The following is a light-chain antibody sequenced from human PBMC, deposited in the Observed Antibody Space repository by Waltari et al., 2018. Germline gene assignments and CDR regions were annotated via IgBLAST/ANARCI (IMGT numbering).Light chain of an antibody. J-gene: IGLJ3*02. CDR1: TNELGSYNY. CDR3: CSYAGSYTWV. CDR2: DVT. V-gene: IGLV2-11*01. Sequence: SALTPPRSVSGSPGQSVTISCTGTTNELGSYNYVSWYQQHPGKAPKLIILDVTKRPSGVPDRLSGSKSGNTASLTISGLRAEDEAEYYCCSYAGSYTWVFGGGTKLTVV.